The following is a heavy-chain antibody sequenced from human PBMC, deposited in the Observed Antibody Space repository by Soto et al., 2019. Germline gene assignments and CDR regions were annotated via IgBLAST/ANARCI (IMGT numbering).Heavy chain of an antibody. D-gene: IGHD2-15*01. CDR3: ARGRAGGYCSGGSCLEAFDI. CDR1: GFTVSSNY. CDR2: IYSGGST. J-gene: IGHJ3*02. Sequence: GGSLRLSCAASGFTVSSNYMSWVRQAPGKGLEWVSVIYSGGSTYYADSVKGRFTISRHNSKNTLYLQMNSLRAEDTAVDYCARGRAGGYCSGGSCLEAFDIWGQGTMVTVSS. V-gene: IGHV3-53*04.